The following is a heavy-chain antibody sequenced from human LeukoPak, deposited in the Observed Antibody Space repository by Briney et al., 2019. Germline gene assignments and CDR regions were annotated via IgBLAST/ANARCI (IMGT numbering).Heavy chain of an antibody. Sequence: SETLSLTCTVSGGSISSSSYYWGWIRQPPGKGLEWIGSIYYSGSTHYNPSLKSRVTISVDTSKNQFSLKLSSVTAADTAVYYCARLPDYYDSSGYYYVFDYWGQGTLVTVSS. V-gene: IGHV4-39*01. CDR2: IYYSGST. CDR1: GGSISSSSYY. D-gene: IGHD3-22*01. CDR3: ARLPDYYDSSGYYYVFDY. J-gene: IGHJ4*02.